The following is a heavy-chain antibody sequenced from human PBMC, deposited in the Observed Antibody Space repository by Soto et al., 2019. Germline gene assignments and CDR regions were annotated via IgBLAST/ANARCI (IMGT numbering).Heavy chain of an antibody. CDR1: GLTFSNYW. Sequence: EVQLVESGGGLVQPGGSLRLSCVVSGLTFSNYWMSWVRQAPGKGLEWVANINQDGSESYYVDSVKGRFTISRDNAKNSLYLQMTSLRAEDTAVYYCARPDRECSRPGGANWGQGTLVTVSS. D-gene: IGHD2-2*01. CDR2: INQDGSES. V-gene: IGHV3-7*01. CDR3: ARPDRECSRPGGAN. J-gene: IGHJ4*02.